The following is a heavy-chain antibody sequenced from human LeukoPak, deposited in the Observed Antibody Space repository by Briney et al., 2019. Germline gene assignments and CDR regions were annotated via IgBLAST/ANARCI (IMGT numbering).Heavy chain of an antibody. Sequence: ASVKVSCKASGYTFTSYAMHWVRQAPGQRLEWMGWINAGNGNTKYSQKFQGRVTITRDTSASTAYMELSSLRSEDTAVYYCARDRGYCSGGSCYAEYNWFDPWGQEPWSPSPQ. J-gene: IGHJ5*02. D-gene: IGHD2-15*01. CDR3: ARDRGYCSGGSCYAEYNWFDP. CDR2: INAGNGNT. CDR1: GYTFTSYA. V-gene: IGHV1-3*01.